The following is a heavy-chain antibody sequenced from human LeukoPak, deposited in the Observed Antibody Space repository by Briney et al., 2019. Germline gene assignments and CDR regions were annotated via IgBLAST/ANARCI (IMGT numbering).Heavy chain of an antibody. V-gene: IGHV4-4*07. Sequence: SETLSLTCAVYGGSFSGYYWSWIRQPAGEGLEWIGRIYTSGSTNYNPSLKSRVTMSVDTSKNQFSLKLSSVTAADTAVYYCARDLYRRDFWSGDAFDIWGQGTMVTVSS. CDR1: GGSFSGYY. CDR2: IYTSGST. J-gene: IGHJ3*02. CDR3: ARDLYRRDFWSGDAFDI. D-gene: IGHD3-3*01.